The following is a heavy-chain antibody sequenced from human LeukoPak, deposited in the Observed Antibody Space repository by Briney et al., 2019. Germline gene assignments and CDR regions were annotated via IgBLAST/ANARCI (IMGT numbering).Heavy chain of an antibody. CDR1: GGSISSSSYY. CDR3: ARHYFGLLSLSWFDP. V-gene: IGHV4-39*01. J-gene: IGHJ5*02. D-gene: IGHD3-10*01. CDR2: IYYSGST. Sequence: SETLSLTCTVSGGSISSSSYYWGWIRQLPGKGLEWIGSIYYSGSTYYNPSLKSRVTISVDTSKNQFSLKLSSVTAADTAVYYCARHYFGLLSLSWFDPWGQGTLVTVSS.